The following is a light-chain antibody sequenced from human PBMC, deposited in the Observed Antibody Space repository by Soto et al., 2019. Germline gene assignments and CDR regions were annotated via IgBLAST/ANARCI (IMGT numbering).Light chain of an antibody. V-gene: IGLV2-14*01. CDR3: ASYIDTSTYV. Sequence: QSALTQPASVSGSPGQSVILSCTGPSSEASVFAFISWYQQHPGKAPKVIIYEVSNRPSGVSSRFSGSKSGNTASLTISGLQPEDEAIYFCASYIDTSTYVFGSGTQLTVL. CDR2: EVS. J-gene: IGLJ1*01. CDR1: SSEASVFAF.